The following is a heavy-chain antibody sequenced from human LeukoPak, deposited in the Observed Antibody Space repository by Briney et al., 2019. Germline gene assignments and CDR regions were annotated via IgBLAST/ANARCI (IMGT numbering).Heavy chain of an antibody. D-gene: IGHD3-3*01. CDR2: IRSSSSYI. CDR3: ARGRVRFLEWLTWFDP. V-gene: IGHV3-21*01. J-gene: IGHJ5*02. CDR1: GFIFSSYS. Sequence: GGSLRLSCAASGFIFSSYSMNWVRQAPGKGLEWVSSIRSSSSYIYYADSVKGRFTISRDNAKNSLYLQMNSLRAEDTAVYYCARGRVRFLEWLTWFDPWGQGTLVTVSS.